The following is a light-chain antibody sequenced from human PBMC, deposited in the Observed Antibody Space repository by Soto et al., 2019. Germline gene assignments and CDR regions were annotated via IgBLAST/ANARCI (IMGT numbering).Light chain of an antibody. V-gene: IGKV3-20*01. CDR2: GAS. Sequence: EIVLTQSPGTLSLSPGERATLSCRASQSVSSSYLAWYQQKPGQAPRLLIYGASSRATGIPGRFSGSGSGTDFTLTIRRLEPEDFAEYYCQQYGRSPFTFGPGTKVDIK. J-gene: IGKJ3*01. CDR1: QSVSSSY. CDR3: QQYGRSPFT.